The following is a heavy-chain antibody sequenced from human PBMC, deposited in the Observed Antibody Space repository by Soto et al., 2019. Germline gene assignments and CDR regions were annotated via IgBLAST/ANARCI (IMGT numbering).Heavy chain of an antibody. Sequence: QVQVVQSGAEVKKPGSSVKVSCKASGGSFSNYGISWVRQAPGQGLEWMGGIIPVFGTPHYAQKFQDRVTTTADESTSTAYMEVSSLTSEDTAVYYCARGDATKIIVTTYYGLDVWGQGTTVTVSS. J-gene: IGHJ6*02. CDR1: GGSFSNYG. D-gene: IGHD3-22*01. V-gene: IGHV1-69*12. CDR3: ARGDATKIIVTTYYGLDV. CDR2: IIPVFGTP.